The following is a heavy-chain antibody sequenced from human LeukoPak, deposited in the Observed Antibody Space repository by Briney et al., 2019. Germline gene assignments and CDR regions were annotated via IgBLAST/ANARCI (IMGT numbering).Heavy chain of an antibody. D-gene: IGHD3-3*01. J-gene: IGHJ6*03. Sequence: PSETLSLTCTVSGGSIRSTSYYWGWIRQPPGKGLEWIGSIYYSGSTYYNPSLKSRVTISVDTSKYQFSLKLSSVTAADTAVYYCGRLFYDFWSGHYYYYMDVWGKGTTVTVSS. V-gene: IGHV4-39*01. CDR1: GGSIRSTSYY. CDR3: GRLFYDFWSGHYYYYMDV. CDR2: IYYSGST.